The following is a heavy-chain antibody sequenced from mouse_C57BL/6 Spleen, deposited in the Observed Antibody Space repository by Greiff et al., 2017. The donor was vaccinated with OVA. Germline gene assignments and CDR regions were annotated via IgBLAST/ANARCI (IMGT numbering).Heavy chain of an antibody. J-gene: IGHJ2*01. CDR2: IDPSDSYT. D-gene: IGHD1-1*01. CDR3: ARGRGITTVVAPFDY. V-gene: IGHV1-69*01. Sequence: QVQLQQPGAELVMPGASVKLSCKASGYTFTSYWMHWVKQRPGQGLEWIGEIDPSDSYTNYNQKFKGKSTLTVDKSSSTAYMQLSSLTSEDSAVYYCARGRGITTVVAPFDYWGQGTTLTVSS. CDR1: GYTFTSYW.